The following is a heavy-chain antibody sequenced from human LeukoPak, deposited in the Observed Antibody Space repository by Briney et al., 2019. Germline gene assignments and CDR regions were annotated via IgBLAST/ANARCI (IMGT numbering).Heavy chain of an antibody. Sequence: GGSLRLSCAASGFTFSSYAMSWVRQAPGKGLEWVSAISGSGGSTHYADSVKGRFTISRDNSKNTLYLQMNSLRAEDTAVYYCAKGRSATAILGDDYWGQGTLVTVSS. V-gene: IGHV3-23*01. CDR3: AKGRSATAILGDDY. CDR2: ISGSGGST. J-gene: IGHJ4*02. D-gene: IGHD2-2*02. CDR1: GFTFSSYA.